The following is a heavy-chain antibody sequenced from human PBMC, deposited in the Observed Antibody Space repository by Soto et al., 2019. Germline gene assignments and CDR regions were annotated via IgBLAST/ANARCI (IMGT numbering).Heavy chain of an antibody. CDR2: IWDDGSNK. J-gene: IGHJ6*02. CDR3: ARDQIIVVVPAAIPYYYGMDV. D-gene: IGHD2-2*01. Sequence: LRLSCAASGFTFSSYGMHWVRQAPGKGLEWVAVIWDDGSNKYYADSVKGRFTISRDNSKNTLYLQMNSLRAEDTAVYYCARDQIIVVVPAAIPYYYGMDVWGQGTTVTVSS. V-gene: IGHV3-33*01. CDR1: GFTFSSYG.